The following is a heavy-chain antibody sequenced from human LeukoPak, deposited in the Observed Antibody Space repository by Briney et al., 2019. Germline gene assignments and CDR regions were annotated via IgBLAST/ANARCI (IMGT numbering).Heavy chain of an antibody. CDR3: ARHGNYYDTSQADT. D-gene: IGHD3-22*01. CDR1: GYSISSGYY. Sequence: PSETLSLTCAVSGYSISSGYYWGWIRQPPGKGLEWSGSVYHGGSTYYNPSLKSRVTISVDTSKNQCSLKLSSVTAADTAVYYCARHGNYYDTSQADTWGQGTLVTVSS. CDR2: VYHGGST. J-gene: IGHJ5*02. V-gene: IGHV4-38-2*01.